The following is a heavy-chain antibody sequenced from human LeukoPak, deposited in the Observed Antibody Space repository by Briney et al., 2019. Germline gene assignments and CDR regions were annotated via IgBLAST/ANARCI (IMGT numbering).Heavy chain of an antibody. D-gene: IGHD4-23*01. Sequence: SETLSLTCTVSGGSISSYYWSWIRQPPGKGLEWIGYIYYSGSTNYNPSLKSRVTISVDTSKNQFSLKLSSVTAADTAVYYCARHIYYAGYGMDVWGQGTTVTVSS. V-gene: IGHV4-59*08. CDR3: ARHIYYAGYGMDV. CDR2: IYYSGST. J-gene: IGHJ6*02. CDR1: GGSISSYY.